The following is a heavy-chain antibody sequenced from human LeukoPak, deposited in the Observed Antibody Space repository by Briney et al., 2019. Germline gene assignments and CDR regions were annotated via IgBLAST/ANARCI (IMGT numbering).Heavy chain of an antibody. CDR2: INPNSGDT. Sequence: GASLKVSCKASGYIFTGYYIHWVRQAPGQGLEWMGWINPNSGDTNHAQKLQGRVTMTRDASITPCYMGLSMLNSDDTDVYYTAXAQSDLRLYYFDSWGQGTLVTVSS. CDR1: GYIFTGYY. J-gene: IGHJ4*02. V-gene: IGHV1-2*02. CDR3: AXAQSDLRLYYFDS.